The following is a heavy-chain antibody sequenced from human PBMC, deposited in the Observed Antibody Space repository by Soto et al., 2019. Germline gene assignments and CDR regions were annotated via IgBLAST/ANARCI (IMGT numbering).Heavy chain of an antibody. J-gene: IGHJ3*02. CDR1: GFTFSNAW. CDR3: TKDPRWADAFDI. CDR2: IKSKTDGGTT. V-gene: IGHV3-15*01. Sequence: GGSLRLSCAASGFTFSNAWMSWVRQAPGKGLEWVGRIKSKTDGGTTDYAAPVKGRFTISRDDSKNTLYLQMNSLKTEDTAVYYCTKDPRWADAFDIWGQGTMVTVSS.